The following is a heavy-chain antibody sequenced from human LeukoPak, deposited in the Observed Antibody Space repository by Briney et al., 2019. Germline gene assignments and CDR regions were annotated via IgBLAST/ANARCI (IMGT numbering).Heavy chain of an antibody. V-gene: IGHV1-69*04. CDR3: ARGYCSSTSCYGNWFDP. D-gene: IGHD2-2*01. Sequence: SVKVSCKASGYTFTSYGISWVRQAPGQGLEWMGRIIPILGIANYAQKFQGRVTITADKSTSTAYMELSSLRSEDTAVYYCARGYCSSTSCYGNWFDPWGQGTLVTVSS. J-gene: IGHJ5*02. CDR2: IIPILGIA. CDR1: GYTFTSYG.